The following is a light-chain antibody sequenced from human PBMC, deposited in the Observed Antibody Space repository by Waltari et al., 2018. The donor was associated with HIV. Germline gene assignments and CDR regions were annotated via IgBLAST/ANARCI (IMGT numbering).Light chain of an antibody. CDR2: DVS. Sequence: QSALTQPASVSGSPGQSIPISCTGTSRDVGGYNYVSWYQHHPGKAPKLMIYDVSNRPSGVSNRFSGSKSGNTASLTISGLQAEDEADYYCNSYTTSSTLHVVFGGGTKLTVL. CDR3: NSYTTSSTLHVV. J-gene: IGLJ2*01. V-gene: IGLV2-14*03. CDR1: SRDVGGYNY.